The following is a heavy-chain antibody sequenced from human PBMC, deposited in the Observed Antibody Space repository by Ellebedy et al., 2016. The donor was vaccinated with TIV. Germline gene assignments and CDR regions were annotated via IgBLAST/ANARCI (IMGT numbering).Heavy chain of an antibody. V-gene: IGHV4-39*01. Sequence: SETLSLXCTVSGGSISSSSYYWGWVRQPPGKGLEWIESIYYSGNTYYNPSLKSRVTISIDTSKNQFSLRLSSVTAADTAIYRCARRKVTIPRADAYFDYWGQGILVTVSS. D-gene: IGHD3-3*01. J-gene: IGHJ4*02. CDR1: GGSISSSSYY. CDR2: IYYSGNT. CDR3: ARRKVTIPRADAYFDY.